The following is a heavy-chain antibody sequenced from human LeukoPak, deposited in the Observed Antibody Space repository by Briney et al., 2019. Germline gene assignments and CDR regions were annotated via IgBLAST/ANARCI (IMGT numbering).Heavy chain of an antibody. CDR2: IKQDGSEK. J-gene: IGHJ2*01. D-gene: IGHD5-24*01. V-gene: IGHV3-7*02. CDR1: GFIFSNSW. Sequence: GGSLRLSCAASGFIFSNSWMSWVRQAPGKGLEWVANIKQDGSEKYYVDSVKGRFTISRDNSKNTLYLQMNNLRAEDTAVYYCARIRDGYNWYFDLWGRGTLVTVSP. CDR3: ARIRDGYNWYFDL.